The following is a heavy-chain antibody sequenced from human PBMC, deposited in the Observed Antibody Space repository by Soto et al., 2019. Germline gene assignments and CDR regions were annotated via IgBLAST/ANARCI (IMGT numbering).Heavy chain of an antibody. V-gene: IGHV4-39*01. CDR1: GESISSSSYY. Sequence: SETLSLTCIVSGESISSSSYYWGWIRQPPGKGLEWIGSIYYSGRTYYHPSFKSRVTISIDTSKNQFSLKLSSVTATDTAVYYCARQRTTVVTQAYFDHWGPGALVTVSS. D-gene: IGHD2-21*02. J-gene: IGHJ4*02. CDR2: IYYSGRT. CDR3: ARQRTTVVTQAYFDH.